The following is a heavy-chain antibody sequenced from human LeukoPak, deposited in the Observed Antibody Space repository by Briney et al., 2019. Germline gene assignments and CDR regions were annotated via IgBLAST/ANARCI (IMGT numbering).Heavy chain of an antibody. CDR3: ARDSDSSSWYWFDP. J-gene: IGHJ5*02. V-gene: IGHV3-23*01. Sequence: GGSLRLSCAASGFTFSSYAMSWVRQAPGKGLEWVSAISGSGGSTYYADSVKGRFTISRDNAKNSLYLQMNSLRAEDTAVYYCARDSDSSSWYWFDPWGQGTLVTVSS. CDR2: ISGSGGST. D-gene: IGHD6-13*01. CDR1: GFTFSSYA.